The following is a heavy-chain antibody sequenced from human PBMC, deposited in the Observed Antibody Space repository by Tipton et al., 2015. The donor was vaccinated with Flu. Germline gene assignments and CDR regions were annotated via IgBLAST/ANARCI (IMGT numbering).Heavy chain of an antibody. CDR1: GFTFSSCS. V-gene: IGHV3-48*02. J-gene: IGHJ4*02. D-gene: IGHD1-1*01. Sequence: GSLRLSCVASGFTFSSCSMTWVRQDPGGGLEWVSYMSSTSSRIDYEDSVKGRVTVSGDKAKNSLYLQMNSLRDEDTAVYYCASGLSTHWFDYLGQGTLVTVSS. CDR2: MSSTSSRI. CDR3: ASGLSTHWFDY.